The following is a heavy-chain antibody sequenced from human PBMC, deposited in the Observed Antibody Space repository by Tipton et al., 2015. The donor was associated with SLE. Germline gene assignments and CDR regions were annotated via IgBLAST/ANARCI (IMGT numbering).Heavy chain of an antibody. Sequence: GSLRLSCAASGFTFRTYAMDWVRQAPGKGLEWVSYISSSGSTIYYADSVKGRFTISRDNAKNSLYLQMNSLRADDTAVYYCTTSSGYYLGNYWGQGTLVTVSS. CDR1: GFTFRTYA. V-gene: IGHV3-48*03. J-gene: IGHJ4*02. CDR2: ISSSGSTI. CDR3: TTSSGYYLGNY. D-gene: IGHD3-22*01.